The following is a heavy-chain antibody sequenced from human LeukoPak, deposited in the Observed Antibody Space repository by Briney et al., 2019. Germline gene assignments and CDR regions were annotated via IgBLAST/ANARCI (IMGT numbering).Heavy chain of an antibody. Sequence: PGTSLRLSCAASGFTFSSYGMHWVRQAPGMAPEWVAIIWNDGSTKHADSVKGRFTISRDNSKNMLYLEMHSLRAEDTAVYYCAKDRGGWSDAFDIWGQGTMVTVSS. CDR1: GFTFSSYG. CDR2: IWNDGSTK. CDR3: AKDRGGWSDAFDI. J-gene: IGHJ3*02. D-gene: IGHD6-19*01. V-gene: IGHV3-33*06.